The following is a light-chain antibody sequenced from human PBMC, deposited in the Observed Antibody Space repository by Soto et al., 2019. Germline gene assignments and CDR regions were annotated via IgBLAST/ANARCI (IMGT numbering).Light chain of an antibody. CDR2: KDP. Sequence: SYELTQPPSMSVSPGQTARITCSGDALPNQYTYWYQQRPGQAPVLLIYKDPGRPSGIPERFSGSSSGTTVTLTISGVQAEDEAAYYCQSADSTGVNGVFGGGTKLTVL. V-gene: IGLV3-25*02. CDR3: QSADSTGVNGV. CDR1: ALPNQY. J-gene: IGLJ3*02.